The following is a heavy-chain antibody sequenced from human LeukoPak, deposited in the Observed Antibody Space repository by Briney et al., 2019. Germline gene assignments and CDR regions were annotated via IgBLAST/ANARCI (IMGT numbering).Heavy chain of an antibody. CDR2: IIPIFGTA. CDR1: GGTFSSYA. V-gene: IGHV1-69*05. D-gene: IGHD6-13*01. Sequence: SVKVSCKASGGTFSSYAISWVRQAPGQGLEGMGGIIPIFGTANYAQKFQGRVTNTTDESTSTAYMELSSLRSEDTAVYYCARGGIAAAGPSRWFDPWGQGTLVTVSS. CDR3: ARGGIAAAGPSRWFDP. J-gene: IGHJ5*02.